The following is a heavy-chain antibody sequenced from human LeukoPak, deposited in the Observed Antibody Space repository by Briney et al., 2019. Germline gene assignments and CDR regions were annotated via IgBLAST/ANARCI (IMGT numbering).Heavy chain of an antibody. CDR1: GGSMSSYY. CDR2: IYYTGST. J-gene: IGHJ4*02. Sequence: SETLSLTCTVSGGSMSSYYWSWIRQPPGKGLEYIGYIYYTGSTYYNPSLKSRVTISVDTSKRQFSLRLSSVSAADTAVYYCARDATAGNFDYWGQRTLVTVSS. D-gene: IGHD6-13*01. V-gene: IGHV4-59*12. CDR3: ARDATAGNFDY.